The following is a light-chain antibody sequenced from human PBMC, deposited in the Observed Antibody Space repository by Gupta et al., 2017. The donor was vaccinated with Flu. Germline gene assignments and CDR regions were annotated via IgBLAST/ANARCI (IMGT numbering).Light chain of an antibody. CDR3: QQYDSPPFT. Sequence: DIQMTQSPSPLSASVGDTVTITCRASQSLGRWMAWYQQRSGQAPRLLMYKVSSLESGVPSRFSGSGSGTFFTLTISGLQPDDLATYYCQQYDSPPFTFGGGTKVQIK. V-gene: IGKV1-5*03. CDR1: QSLGRW. CDR2: KVS. J-gene: IGKJ4*01.